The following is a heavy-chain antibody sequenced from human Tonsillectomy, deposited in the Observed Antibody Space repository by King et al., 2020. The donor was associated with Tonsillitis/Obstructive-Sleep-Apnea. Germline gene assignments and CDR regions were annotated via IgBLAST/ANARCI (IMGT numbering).Heavy chain of an antibody. Sequence: VQLQQWGAGLLKPSETLSLTCAVYVGSFSGSYWSWIRQPPGKGLEWIGEINHSGNTNYTPSLKSRVTILVDTSKKQFSLKLSSLTAADTAVYYCARGDYSSSHHTTAFNYIDVWATGTTVTVSS. CDR3: ARGDYSSSHHTTAFNYIDV. D-gene: IGHD6-6*01. J-gene: IGHJ6*03. V-gene: IGHV4-34*01. CDR1: VGSFSGSY. CDR2: INHSGNT.